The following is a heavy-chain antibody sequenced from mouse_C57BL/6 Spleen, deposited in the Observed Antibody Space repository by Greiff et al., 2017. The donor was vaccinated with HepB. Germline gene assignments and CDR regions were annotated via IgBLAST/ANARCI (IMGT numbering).Heavy chain of an antibody. CDR2: IYPGDGDT. Sequence: VQLQQSGPELVKPGASVKISCKASGYAFSSSWMNWVKQRPGKGLEWIGRIYPGDGDTNYNGTFKGKATQTADKSSGTAYMQLSSLTSEDSAVFVCGYGGSSVDYWGQGTTLTVSS. D-gene: IGHD1-1*01. CDR3: GYGGSSVDY. V-gene: IGHV1-82*01. J-gene: IGHJ2*01. CDR1: GYAFSSSW.